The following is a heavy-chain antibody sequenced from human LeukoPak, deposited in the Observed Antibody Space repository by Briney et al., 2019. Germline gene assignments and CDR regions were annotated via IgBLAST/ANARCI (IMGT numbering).Heavy chain of an antibody. V-gene: IGHV4-59*01. CDR2: IYYSGST. CDR3: ARDGQASSSGLEYGMDV. Sequence: SETLSLTCTVSGGSISSYYWSWIRQPPGKGLEWIGYIYYSGSTNYNPSLKSRVTISVDTSKNQFSLKLSSVTAAGTAVYYCARDGQASSSGLEYGMDVWGQGTTVTVSS. CDR1: GGSISSYY. J-gene: IGHJ6*02. D-gene: IGHD3-22*01.